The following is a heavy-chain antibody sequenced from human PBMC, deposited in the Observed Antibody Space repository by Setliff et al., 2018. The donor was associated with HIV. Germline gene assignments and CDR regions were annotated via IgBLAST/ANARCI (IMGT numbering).Heavy chain of an antibody. CDR1: GGSFSAYY. J-gene: IGHJ4*02. Sequence: PSETLSLTCAVYGGSFSAYYWSWIRQPPGKGLEWIGEINYSGGTNYIPSLKSRVTISVDTPKNQFSLKLSSVSAADTAVYYCARGRGWYGYWGQGTVVTVSS. CDR2: INYSGGT. D-gene: IGHD6-19*01. CDR3: ARGRGWYGY. V-gene: IGHV4-34*01.